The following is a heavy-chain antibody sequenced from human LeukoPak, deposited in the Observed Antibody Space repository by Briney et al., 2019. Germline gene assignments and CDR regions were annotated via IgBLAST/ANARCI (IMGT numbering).Heavy chain of an antibody. V-gene: IGHV1-2*02. CDR1: GYTFTDYF. CDR2: IDPNSAGT. J-gene: IGHJ4*02. CDR3: AKEVGHNGRFDY. Sequence: ASVKVSCTASGYTFTDYFMHWVRQTPGQGLEWKGWIDPNSAGTLYSQKFQGRVSMTRDMSINTIYMELSSLRSDDTAVYYCAKEVGHNGRFDYWGQGTLVTVSP. D-gene: IGHD1-1*01.